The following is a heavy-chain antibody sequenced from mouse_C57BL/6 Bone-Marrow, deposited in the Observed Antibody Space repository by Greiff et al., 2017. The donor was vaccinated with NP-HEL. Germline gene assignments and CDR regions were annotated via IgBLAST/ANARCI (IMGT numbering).Heavy chain of an antibody. V-gene: IGHV6-6*01. Sequence: EVQRVESGGGLVQPGGSMKLSCAASGFTFSDAWMDWVRQSPEKGLEWVAEIRNKANNHATYYAESVKGRFTISRDDSKSSVYLQMNSLRAEDTGIYYCTGYSKIYYAMDYWGQGTSVTVSS. CDR3: TGYSKIYYAMDY. D-gene: IGHD2-5*01. J-gene: IGHJ4*01. CDR1: GFTFSDAW. CDR2: IRNKANNHAT.